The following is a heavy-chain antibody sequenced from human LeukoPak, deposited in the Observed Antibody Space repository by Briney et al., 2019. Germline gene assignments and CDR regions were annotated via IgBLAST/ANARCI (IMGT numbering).Heavy chain of an antibody. Sequence: PGGSLRLSRAASGFTFSSYAMSWVRQAPGKGLEWVSAISGSGGSTYYADSVKGRFTISRDNSKNTLYLQMNSLRAKDTAVYYCAKGGYNWNYAAAFDIWGQGTMVTVSS. V-gene: IGHV3-23*01. J-gene: IGHJ3*02. CDR1: GFTFSSYA. CDR3: AKGGYNWNYAAAFDI. CDR2: ISGSGGST. D-gene: IGHD1-7*01.